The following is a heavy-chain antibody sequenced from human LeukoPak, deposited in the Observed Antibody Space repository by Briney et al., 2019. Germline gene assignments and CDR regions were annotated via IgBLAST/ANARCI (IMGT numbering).Heavy chain of an antibody. CDR3: ARVRPWVFDY. J-gene: IGHJ4*02. V-gene: IGHV3-53*04. CDR1: GLTVSSSY. Sequence: GGSLRLSCAASGLTVSSSYMSWVRHAPGKGLEWVSIIYIGDNPHYADSVKGRFTISRHNSKNTLYLQMNSLRAEDTAVYYCARVRPWVFDYWGQGTLVTVSS. CDR2: IYIGDNP.